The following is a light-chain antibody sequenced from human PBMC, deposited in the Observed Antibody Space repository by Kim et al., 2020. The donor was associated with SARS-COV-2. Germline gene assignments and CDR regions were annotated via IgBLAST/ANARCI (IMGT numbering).Light chain of an antibody. J-gene: IGLJ3*02. Sequence: QSALTQPASVSGSPGQSITISCTGASSDVGSYNLVSWYQQHPGKAPKLIIYEVSQRPLGVSNRCSGSKSDNTASLTISGLQTEDEADYYCCSDATFSWAFGGGTKVTVL. CDR3: CSDATFSWA. V-gene: IGLV2-23*02. CDR2: EVS. CDR1: SSDVGSYNL.